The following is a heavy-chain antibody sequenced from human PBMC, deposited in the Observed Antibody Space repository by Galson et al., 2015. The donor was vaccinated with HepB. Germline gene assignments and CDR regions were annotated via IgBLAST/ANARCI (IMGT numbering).Heavy chain of an antibody. V-gene: IGHV3-66*01. Sequence: SLRLSCAASGFTVSSNYMSWVRQAPGKGLEWVSVIYSGGSTYYADSVKGRFTISRDNSKNTLYLQVNSLRAEDTAVYYCARVFPMVRGVIGYWGQGTLVTVSS. CDR1: GFTVSSNY. J-gene: IGHJ4*02. D-gene: IGHD3-10*01. CDR3: ARVFPMVRGVIGY. CDR2: IYSGGST.